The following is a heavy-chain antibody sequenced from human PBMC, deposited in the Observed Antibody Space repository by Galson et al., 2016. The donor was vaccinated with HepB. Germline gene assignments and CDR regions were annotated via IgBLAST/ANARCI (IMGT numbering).Heavy chain of an antibody. V-gene: IGHV3-66*01. J-gene: IGHJ5*02. CDR1: GFTVSNNY. CDR2: IYSGGDT. CDR3: AGDVGP. Sequence: SLRLSCAASGFTVSNNYMRWFRQTLGNGLEWVSLIYSGGDTSSADSVKGRFTISRDSSKNTLYLQMNSLRDEDTAVYYCAGDVGPWGQGTLVTVPS.